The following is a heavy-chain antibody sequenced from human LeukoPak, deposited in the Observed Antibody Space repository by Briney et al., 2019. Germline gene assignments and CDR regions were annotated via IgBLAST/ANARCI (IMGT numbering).Heavy chain of an antibody. CDR1: GFTFSGYT. Sequence: GGSLRLSCAASGFTFSGYTIHWVRQAPGKGLEWVAFIHYDGSNKYYADSVKGRFTISRDNSKNMLYLQMNSLRAEDTAVYYCAKDREGYYDSRGLFDYWGQGTLVTVSS. D-gene: IGHD3-22*01. CDR3: AKDREGYYDSRGLFDY. J-gene: IGHJ4*02. V-gene: IGHV3-30*02. CDR2: IHYDGSNK.